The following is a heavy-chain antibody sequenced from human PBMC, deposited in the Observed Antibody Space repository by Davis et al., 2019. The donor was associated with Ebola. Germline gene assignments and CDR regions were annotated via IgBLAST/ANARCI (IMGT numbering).Heavy chain of an antibody. J-gene: IGHJ5*02. CDR2: IKDDGSEI. CDR1: GFTFTTYW. V-gene: IGHV3-7*03. D-gene: IGHD1-26*01. CDR3: ATDAWGGFDP. Sequence: GGSLRLSCAASGFTFTTYWMTWVRQAPGKGLEWVANIKDDGSEIYYVDSVKGRFTMSRDNAKNSLYLQMNSLTVEDTAVYYCATDAWGGFDPWGQGTLVTVSS.